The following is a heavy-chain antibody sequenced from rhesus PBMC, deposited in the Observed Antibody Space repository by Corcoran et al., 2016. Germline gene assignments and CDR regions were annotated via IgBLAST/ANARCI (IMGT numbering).Heavy chain of an antibody. CDR1: GRSFSSYW. V-gene: IGHV4-80*01. D-gene: IGHD1-44*01. CDR2: VMGKMADT. J-gene: IGHJ4*01. CDR3: AGRILGTTWDY. Sequence: QVQLQESGPGLVKPSETLSITCAVSGRSFSSYWWSWIRQPHGKGLEWMGRVMGKMADTNDDPSIKCLVTISRDASKNQFSLKLCSLTAADTAVYYCAGRILGTTWDYWGQGVLVIVSS.